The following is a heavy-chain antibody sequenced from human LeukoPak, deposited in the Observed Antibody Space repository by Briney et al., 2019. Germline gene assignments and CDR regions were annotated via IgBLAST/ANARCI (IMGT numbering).Heavy chain of an antibody. CDR1: GFTFSSYS. Sequence: PGGSLRLSCAASGFTFSSYSMNWVRQAPGKGLEWVSYISSSSTIYYADSVKGRFTISRDNAKNSLYLQMNSLRAEDTAVYYCARDQELSGWYRHDYWGQGTLVTVSS. V-gene: IGHV3-48*04. CDR2: ISSSSTI. D-gene: IGHD6-19*01. J-gene: IGHJ4*02. CDR3: ARDQELSGWYRHDY.